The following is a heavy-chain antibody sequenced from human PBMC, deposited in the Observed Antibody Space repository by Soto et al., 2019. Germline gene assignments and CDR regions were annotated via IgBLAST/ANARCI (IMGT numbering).Heavy chain of an antibody. D-gene: IGHD3-9*01. J-gene: IGHJ4*02. V-gene: IGHV1-2*02. Sequence: QVQLVQSGAEVKKPGASVKVSCKASGYTFTGYYMHWVRQAPGQGLEWMGWINPNGGGTNYAQKFQGRVTMTRDTSISTAYMELSRLRSDDTAVYYCARPYDILSPETLDYWGQGTLVTVSS. CDR2: INPNGGGT. CDR3: ARPYDILSPETLDY. CDR1: GYTFTGYY.